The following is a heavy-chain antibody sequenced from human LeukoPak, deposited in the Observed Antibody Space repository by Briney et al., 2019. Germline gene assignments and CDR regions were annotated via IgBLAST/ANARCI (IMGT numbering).Heavy chain of an antibody. Sequence: GGSLRLSCSASGFTFSSYAMHWVRQAPGKGLEYVSAISSNGGSTYYADSAKGRFTISRDNSKNTLYLQMSSLRAEDTAVYYCVKDPRSNWYPYYGMDVWGQGTTVTVSS. CDR1: GFTFSSYA. V-gene: IGHV3-64D*09. CDR2: ISSNGGST. J-gene: IGHJ6*02. D-gene: IGHD1-14*01. CDR3: VKDPRSNWYPYYGMDV.